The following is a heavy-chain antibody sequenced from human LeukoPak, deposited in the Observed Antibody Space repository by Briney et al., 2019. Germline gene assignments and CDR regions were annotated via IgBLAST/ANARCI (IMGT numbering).Heavy chain of an antibody. D-gene: IGHD1-26*01. V-gene: IGHV3-23*01. J-gene: IGHJ4*02. CDR3: AKGGGSIFFDY. CDR1: GFTFSSYA. CDR2: ISGSGGAT. Sequence: GGSLRLSCAASGFTFSSYAMSWVRQAPGKGLEWVSAISGSGGATYYADSVKGRFTIPRDNSKNTLYLQMNSLRAEDTAVYYCAKGGGSIFFDYWGQGTLVTVSS.